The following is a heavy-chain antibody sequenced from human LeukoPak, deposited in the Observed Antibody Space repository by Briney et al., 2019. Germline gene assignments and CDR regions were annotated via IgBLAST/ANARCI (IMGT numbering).Heavy chain of an antibody. Sequence: PSETLSLTCVVSGGAFRNYYWSWIRQAPGKGLEWIGEMNDSGRTYYNTSLKSRFTISVDTSKKEFSLKLSSVTAADTAVYYCAISWGLSRAVVLGTATHYLDSWGQGTLVTVSS. CDR3: AISWGLSRAVVLGTATHYLDS. CDR1: GGAFRNYY. CDR2: MNDSGRT. D-gene: IGHD1-7*01. V-gene: IGHV4-34*01. J-gene: IGHJ4*02.